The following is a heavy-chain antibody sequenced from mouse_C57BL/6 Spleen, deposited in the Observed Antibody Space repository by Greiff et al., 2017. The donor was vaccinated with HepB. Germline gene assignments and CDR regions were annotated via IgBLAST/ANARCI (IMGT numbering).Heavy chain of an antibody. CDR2: IWSGGST. J-gene: IGHJ2*01. V-gene: IGHV2-2*01. D-gene: IGHD2-5*01. CDR3: ARNSDYSNYFDY. Sequence: VQLKESGPGLVQPSQSLSITCTVSGFSLTSYGVHWVRQSPGKGLEWLGVIWSGGSTDYNAAFISRLSISKDNSKSQVFFKMNSLQADDTAIYYCARNSDYSNYFDYWGQGTTLTVSS. CDR1: GFSLTSYG.